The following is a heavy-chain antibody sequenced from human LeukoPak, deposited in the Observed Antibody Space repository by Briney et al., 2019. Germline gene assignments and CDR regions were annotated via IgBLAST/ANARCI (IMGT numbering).Heavy chain of an antibody. J-gene: IGHJ4*02. CDR2: IYYSGST. CDR3: ARKIASVGYFDY. D-gene: IGHD6-13*01. CDR1: GGSISSSSYY. V-gene: IGHV4-39*07. Sequence: SETLSLTCTVSGGSISSSSYYWGWIRQPPGKGLEWIGSIYYSGSTYYNPSLKSRVTISVDTSKNQFSLKLRSVTALDTAVYYCARKIASVGYFDYWGQGTLVTVSS.